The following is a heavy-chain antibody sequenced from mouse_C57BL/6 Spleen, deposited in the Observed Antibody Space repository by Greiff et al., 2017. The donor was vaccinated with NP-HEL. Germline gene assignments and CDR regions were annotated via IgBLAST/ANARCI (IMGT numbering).Heavy chain of an antibody. CDR1: GYAFTNYL. V-gene: IGHV1-54*01. CDR3: ARRDSYGSSYDY. Sequence: QVQLKQSGAELVRPGTSVKVSCKASGYAFTNYLIEWVKQRPGQGLEWIGVINPGSGGTNYNEKFKGKATLTADKSSSTAYMQLSSLTSEDSAVYFCARRDSYGSSYDYWGQGTTLTVSS. J-gene: IGHJ2*01. D-gene: IGHD1-1*01. CDR2: INPGSGGT.